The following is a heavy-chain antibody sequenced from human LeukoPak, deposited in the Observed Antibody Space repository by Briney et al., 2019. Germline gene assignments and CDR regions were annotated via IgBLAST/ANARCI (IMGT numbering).Heavy chain of an antibody. Sequence: GGSLRLSCAASGFTFSSYSMNWVRQAPGKGLEWVSSIDTSSRYIYYGDSVKGRFTISRDNAKNSLYLQMNSLRAEDTAVYFCARRSGVAVAGAFDYWGQGTLVTVSS. CDR2: IDTSSRYI. V-gene: IGHV3-21*04. D-gene: IGHD6-19*01. J-gene: IGHJ4*02. CDR1: GFTFSSYS. CDR3: ARRSGVAVAGAFDY.